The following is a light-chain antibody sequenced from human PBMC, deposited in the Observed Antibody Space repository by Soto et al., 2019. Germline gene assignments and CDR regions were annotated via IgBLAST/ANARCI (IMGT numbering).Light chain of an antibody. J-gene: IGKJ1*01. CDR2: KAS. V-gene: IGKV1-5*03. CDR1: QTISSW. CDR3: QQYNSYWT. Sequence: DIQMTQSPSTLSGSVGDRVTMPCRASQTISSWLAWYQQKPGKAPKLLIYKASSLESGVPSRFSGSGSGTEFTLTIRSLQPDDFATYYCQQYNSYWTFGQGTKVDIK.